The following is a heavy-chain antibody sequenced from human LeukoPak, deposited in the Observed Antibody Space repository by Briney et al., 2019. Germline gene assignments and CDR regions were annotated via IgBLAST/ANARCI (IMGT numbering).Heavy chain of an antibody. V-gene: IGHV4-59*01. CDR1: GGSISSYY. D-gene: IGHD3-16*01. J-gene: IGHJ4*02. CDR2: IYYSGST. CDR3: ARDKRGDDYVWVSHFDY. Sequence: PSETLSLTCTVSGGSISSYYWSWIRQPPGKGLEWIGYIYYSGSTNYNPSLKSRVTISVDTSKNQFSLKLSSVTAADTAVYYCARDKRGDDYVWVSHFDYWGQGTLVTVSS.